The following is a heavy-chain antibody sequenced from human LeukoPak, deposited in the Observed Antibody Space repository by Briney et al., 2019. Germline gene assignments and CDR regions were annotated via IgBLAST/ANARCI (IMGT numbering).Heavy chain of an antibody. CDR3: ATDGYHYFDY. V-gene: IGHV3-23*01. J-gene: IGHJ4*02. CDR1: GFTFSSYA. Sequence: GGSLRLSCAASGFTFSSYAMSWVRQAPGKGLEWVSAISGSGGRTYYADSVRGRFTISRDTSEGTVYLQMDSLRPEDTAVYYCATDGYHYFDYWGQGTLVTVSS. CDR2: ISGSGGRT. D-gene: IGHD5-12*01.